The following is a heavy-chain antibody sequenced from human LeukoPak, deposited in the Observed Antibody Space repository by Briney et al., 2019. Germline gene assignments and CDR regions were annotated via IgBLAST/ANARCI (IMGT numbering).Heavy chain of an antibody. D-gene: IGHD4-17*01. CDR3: AREWVIDYGDYDVYHYFDY. CDR1: GGTFSSYA. Sequence: SVKVSCKASGGTFSSYAISWVRQAPGQGLEWMGRIIPIFGTANYAQKFQGRVTITTDESTSTAYMELSSMRSEDTAVYYCAREWVIDYGDYDVYHYFDYWGQGTLVTVSS. J-gene: IGHJ4*02. V-gene: IGHV1-69*05. CDR2: IIPIFGTA.